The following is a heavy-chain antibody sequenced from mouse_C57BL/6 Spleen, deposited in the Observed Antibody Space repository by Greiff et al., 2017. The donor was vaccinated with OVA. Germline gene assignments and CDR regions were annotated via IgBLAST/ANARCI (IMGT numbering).Heavy chain of an antibody. J-gene: IGHJ2*01. D-gene: IGHD3-2*02. V-gene: IGHV1-22*01. Sequence: EVQLQQSGPELVKPGASVKMSCKASGYTFTDYNMHWVKQSHGKSLEWIGYINPNNGGTSYNQKFKGKATLTVNKSSSTAYMELRSLTSEDSAVYYCARVRQLRLPLDYWGQGTTLTVSS. CDR3: ARVRQLRLPLDY. CDR2: INPNNGGT. CDR1: GYTFTDYN.